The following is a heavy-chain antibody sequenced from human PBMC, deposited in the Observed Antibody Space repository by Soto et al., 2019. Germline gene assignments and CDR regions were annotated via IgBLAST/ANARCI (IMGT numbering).Heavy chain of an antibody. J-gene: IGHJ5*02. CDR1: GGTFNNYA. Sequence: QVHLIQSGAEVKKPGSSVKVSCKASGGTFNNYAFSWVRQAPGQGLEWMGGIIPVFSATHYAQNFQGRVTISANESTKSVDLDLSSLNSDDTAVYFCASSTVFGVVGLTSKSWFDPWGQGTLVIVSS. D-gene: IGHD3-3*01. V-gene: IGHV1-69*01. CDR3: ASSTVFGVVGLTSKSWFDP. CDR2: IIPVFSAT.